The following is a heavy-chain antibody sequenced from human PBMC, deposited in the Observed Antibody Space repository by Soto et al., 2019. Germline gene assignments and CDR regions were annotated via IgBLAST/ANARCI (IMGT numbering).Heavy chain of an antibody. CDR2: IYWDDDK. Sequence: SGPTLVNPTQTLTLTCTFSGFSLRTSGVGVGWIRQPPGKALEWLALIYWDDDKRYSPSLKSRLTITKDTSNNQVVLTMTIIDPGDTATYYCVHRLTGPFDYWGQGTLVTVSS. J-gene: IGHJ4*02. CDR1: GFSLRTSGVG. CDR3: VHRLTGPFDY. V-gene: IGHV2-5*02. D-gene: IGHD3-9*01.